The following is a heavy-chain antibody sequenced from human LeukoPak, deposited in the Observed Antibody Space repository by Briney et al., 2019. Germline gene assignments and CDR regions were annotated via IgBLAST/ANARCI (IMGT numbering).Heavy chain of an antibody. Sequence: GGSLRLSCAASGFTFSSYSMSWVRQAPGKGLEWVSSISSSSSYIYYADSVKGRFTISRDNAKNSLYLQMNSLRAEDTAVYYCARGDIQLWSDFDYWGQGTLVTVSS. CDR1: GFTFSSYS. CDR2: ISSSSSYI. D-gene: IGHD5-18*01. J-gene: IGHJ4*02. CDR3: ARGDIQLWSDFDY. V-gene: IGHV3-21*01.